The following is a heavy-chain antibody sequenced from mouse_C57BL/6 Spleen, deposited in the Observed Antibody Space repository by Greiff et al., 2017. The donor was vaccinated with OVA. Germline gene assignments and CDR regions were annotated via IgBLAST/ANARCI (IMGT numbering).Heavy chain of an antibody. CDR2: IYPGSGST. D-gene: IGHD3-2*02. CDR3: ARSKGGTAQATVYFDY. J-gene: IGHJ2*01. V-gene: IGHV1-55*01. Sequence: QVQLQQPGAELVKPGASVKMSCKASGYTFTSYWLTWVKQRPGQGLEWIGDIYPGSGSTNYNEKFKSKATLTVDTSSSTAYMQLSSPTSEDSAVYYCARSKGGTAQATVYFDYWGQGTTLTVSS. CDR1: GYTFTSYW.